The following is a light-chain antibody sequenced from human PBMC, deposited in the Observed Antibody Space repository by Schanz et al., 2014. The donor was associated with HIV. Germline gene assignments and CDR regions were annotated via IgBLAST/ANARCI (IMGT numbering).Light chain of an antibody. CDR3: SSYGGFNNFVV. CDR1: SGDVGSYNY. CDR2: DVS. J-gene: IGLJ2*01. Sequence: QSALTQPASVSGSPGQSISISCTGTSGDVGSYNYVSWYQQHPGKAPKLMIYDVSNRPSGVSSRFSGSKSGNTASLTISALQAEDEADYYCSSYGGFNNFVVFGGGTKLTVL. V-gene: IGLV2-14*03.